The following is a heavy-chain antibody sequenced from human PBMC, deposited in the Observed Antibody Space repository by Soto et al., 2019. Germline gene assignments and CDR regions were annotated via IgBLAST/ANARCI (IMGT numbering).Heavy chain of an antibody. CDR3: AREIAVAGTHYFDY. V-gene: IGHV4-59*01. CDR1: GGSISNYY. CDR2: IYYSGSI. J-gene: IGHJ4*02. Sequence: KTSETLSPTCSVSGGSISNYYWSWIRQPPGKGLEWIGYIYYSGSINYNPSLKSRVTISEDTSKNQFSLKMSSVTAADTAVYYCAREIAVAGTHYFDYWGQGTLVTVSS. D-gene: IGHD6-19*01.